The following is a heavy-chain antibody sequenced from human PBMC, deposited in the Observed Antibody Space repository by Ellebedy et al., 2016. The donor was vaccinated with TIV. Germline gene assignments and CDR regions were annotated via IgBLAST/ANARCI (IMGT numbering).Heavy chain of an antibody. CDR2: ISGSGRTV. D-gene: IGHD5-12*01. CDR1: GFNFSDYY. Sequence: PGGSLRLSCAASGFNFSDYYMSWIRQAPGKGLEWVSYISGSGRTVYYADSMRGRFTISRDNAKDSLYLQVNSLRAEATAVYYCARDSAYALVDGFDMWGQGTMVTVSS. V-gene: IGHV3-11*04. CDR3: ARDSAYALVDGFDM. J-gene: IGHJ3*02.